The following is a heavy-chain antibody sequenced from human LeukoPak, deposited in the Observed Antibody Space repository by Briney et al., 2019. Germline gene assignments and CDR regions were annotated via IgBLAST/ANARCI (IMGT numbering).Heavy chain of an antibody. J-gene: IGHJ5*02. CDR2: INPNSGGT. V-gene: IGHV1-2*02. CDR1: GYTFTSYY. Sequence: WASVKVSCKASGYTFTSYYMHWVRQAPGQGLEWMGWINPNSGGTNYAQKFQGRVTMTRDTSNSTAYMELSRLRSDDTAVYYCARDLEPVAGNVAWWFDPWGQGTLVTVSS. D-gene: IGHD6-19*01. CDR3: ARDLEPVAGNVAWWFDP.